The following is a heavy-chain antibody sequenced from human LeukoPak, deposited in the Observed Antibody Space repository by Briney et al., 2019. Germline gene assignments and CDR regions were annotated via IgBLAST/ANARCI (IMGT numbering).Heavy chain of an antibody. CDR3: AGGKRQIAVAEGWFDP. CDR1: GGSISSYY. V-gene: IGHV4-59*08. Sequence: SETLSLTCTVSGGSISSYYWSWIRQPPGKGLEWIGYIYYSGGTNYNPSLKSRVTISVDTSKNQFSLKLSSVTAADTAVYYCAGGKRQIAVAEGWFDPWGQGTLVTVSS. J-gene: IGHJ5*02. D-gene: IGHD6-19*01. CDR2: IYYSGGT.